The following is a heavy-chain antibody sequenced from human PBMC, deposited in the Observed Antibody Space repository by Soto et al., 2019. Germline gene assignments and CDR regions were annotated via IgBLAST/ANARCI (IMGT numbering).Heavy chain of an antibody. V-gene: IGHV1-69*13. Sequence: SVKVSCKASGGTFSSYAISWVRQAPGQGLEWMGGIIPIFGTANYAQKFQGRVTITADESTSTAYMELSSLRSEDTAVYYCARDRHGYCTNGVCYGHYYGMDVPGQGSKGTVSS. CDR3: ARDRHGYCTNGVCYGHYYGMDV. J-gene: IGHJ6*02. D-gene: IGHD2-8*01. CDR2: IIPIFGTA. CDR1: GGTFSSYA.